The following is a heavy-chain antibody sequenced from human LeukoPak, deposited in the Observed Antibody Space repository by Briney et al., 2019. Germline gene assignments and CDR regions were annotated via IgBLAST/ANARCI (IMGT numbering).Heavy chain of an antibody. CDR3: ARQTKVVTKPDAFDI. Sequence: SSETLSLTCTVSGGSIRSSGYYWGWIRQPPGKGLEWIGSINYSGSTYYNPSLKSRVTISVDTSKNEFSVKLSSVTAADTAVYYCARQTKVVTKPDAFDIWGQGTMVTVSS. J-gene: IGHJ3*02. V-gene: IGHV4-39*01. CDR1: GGSIRSSGYY. D-gene: IGHD4-23*01. CDR2: INYSGST.